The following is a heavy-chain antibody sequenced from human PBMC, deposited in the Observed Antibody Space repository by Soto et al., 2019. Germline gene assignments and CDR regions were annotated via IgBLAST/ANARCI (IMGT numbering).Heavy chain of an antibody. D-gene: IGHD3-22*01. J-gene: IGHJ4*02. CDR3: ARNSYDQSGYCLFPFDY. V-gene: IGHV2-70*01. CDR1: GIYLTTSAMC. Sequence: GRTLWTSTQTLTVTGTFSGIYLTTSAMCVSWIRQPPGGALEWLALIGWDDDEYYTTSLKTRLTISKDTSKNQVVLTMTNMDPVDTGTYYCARNSYDQSGYCLFPFDYWGQRILVTV. CDR2: IGWDDDE.